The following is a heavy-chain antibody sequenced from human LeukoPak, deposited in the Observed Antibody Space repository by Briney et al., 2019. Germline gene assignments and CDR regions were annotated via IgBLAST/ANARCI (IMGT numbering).Heavy chain of an antibody. CDR2: ISAYNGNT. D-gene: IGHD3-22*01. CDR3: ARDPPHYYDSSGPRGGGTTPYYFDY. CDR1: GYTFTSYG. J-gene: IGHJ4*02. V-gene: IGHV1-18*01. Sequence: GASVKVSCKASGYTFTSYGISWVRQAPGQGLEWMGWISAYNGNTNYAQKLQGRVTMTTDTSTSTAYMELRSLRSDDTAVYYCARDPPHYYDSSGPRGGGTTPYYFDYWGQGTLVTVSS.